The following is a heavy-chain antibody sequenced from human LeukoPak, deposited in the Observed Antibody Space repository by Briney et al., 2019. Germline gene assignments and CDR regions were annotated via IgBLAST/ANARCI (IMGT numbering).Heavy chain of an antibody. CDR1: GFTFSSYW. V-gene: IGHV3-7*03. J-gene: IGHJ4*02. D-gene: IGHD3-10*01. Sequence: GGSLRLSCAASGFTFSSYWMSWVRQAPGKGLEWVANIKQDGSEKYYVDSVKGRFTISRDNAKNSLYLQMNSLRAEDTAVYYCARVSQIYGSGGYYYFDYWGQGTLVTVSS. CDR2: IKQDGSEK. CDR3: ARVSQIYGSGGYYYFDY.